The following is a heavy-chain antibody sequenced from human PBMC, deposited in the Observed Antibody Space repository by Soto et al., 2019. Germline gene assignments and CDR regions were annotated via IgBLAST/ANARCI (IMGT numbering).Heavy chain of an antibody. CDR1: GGTFSSYA. CDR3: ARGPNLELGIAARRAIWFDP. V-gene: IGHV1-69*06. Sequence: GASVKVSCKASGGTFSSYAISWVRQAPGQGLEWMGGIIPIFGTANYAQKFQGRVTITADKSTSTAYMELSSLRSEDTAVYYCARGPNLELGIAARRAIWFDPWGQGTLVTVSS. CDR2: IIPIFGTA. D-gene: IGHD6-6*01. J-gene: IGHJ5*02.